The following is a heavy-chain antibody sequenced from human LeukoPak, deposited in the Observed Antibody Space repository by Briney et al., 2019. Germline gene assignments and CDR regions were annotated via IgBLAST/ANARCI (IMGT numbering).Heavy chain of an antibody. CDR3: ARHFPYYYDSSGYSSSRYYYYYMDV. CDR2: IYYSGST. J-gene: IGHJ6*03. V-gene: IGHV4-39*01. CDR1: GGSISSSSYY. D-gene: IGHD3-22*01. Sequence: SETLSLTCTVSGGSISSSSYYWGWIRQPPGKGLEWIGSIYYSGSTYYNPSLKSRVTIPVDTSKNQFSLKLSSVTAADTAVYYCARHFPYYYDSSGYSSSRYYYYYMDVWGKGTTVTVSS.